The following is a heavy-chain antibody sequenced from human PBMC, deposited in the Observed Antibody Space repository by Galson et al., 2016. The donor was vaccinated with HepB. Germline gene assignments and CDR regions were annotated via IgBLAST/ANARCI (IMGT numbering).Heavy chain of an antibody. J-gene: IGHJ3*01. CDR1: GYILSSYG. Sequence: SVKVSCKASGYILSSYGISWVRQAPGQGLEWVGWVSTYNGNTAYAQKFQGRVTMTTDTSTSTAYMDLRSLRSDDTAFYYCARGSDGERGYAFDVWGQGTMVTVSS. CDR3: ARGSDGERGYAFDV. D-gene: IGHD3-10*01. V-gene: IGHV1-18*01. CDR2: VSTYNGNT.